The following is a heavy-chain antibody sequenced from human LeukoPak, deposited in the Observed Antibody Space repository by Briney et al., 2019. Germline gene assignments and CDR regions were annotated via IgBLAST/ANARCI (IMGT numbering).Heavy chain of an antibody. J-gene: IGHJ4*01. CDR2: ISGDGSVT. CDR1: GVTLRNYW. D-gene: IGHD6-6*01. V-gene: IGHV3-74*01. CDR3: ARYSSSSGGAAYYLDY. Sequence: PGGSLRLSCTASGVTLRNYWMHWVRQVPGKRLVWVSRISGDGSVTNYADSVQGRFTISRDNAKNILYLQINSLRSEDTAVYYCARYSSSSGGAAYYLDYWGHGTLVTVSS.